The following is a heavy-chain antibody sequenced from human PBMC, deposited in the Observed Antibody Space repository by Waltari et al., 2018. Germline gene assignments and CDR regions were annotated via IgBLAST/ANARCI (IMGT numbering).Heavy chain of an antibody. CDR2: ISYAGAT. D-gene: IGHD5-12*01. CDR1: GGSITSNRHY. J-gene: IGHJ3*01. Sequence: QLQLQESGPGLVKTSETLSLTCSVSGGSITSNRHYWGWIRQPPGQGLAWIGTISYAGATYSSPSLNSRVTVSRDTSKNQLSLTLGSVTASDTAVYYCATYIGASVGTAAFDVWGQGAMVTVSS. CDR3: ATYIGASVGTAAFDV. V-gene: IGHV4-39*01.